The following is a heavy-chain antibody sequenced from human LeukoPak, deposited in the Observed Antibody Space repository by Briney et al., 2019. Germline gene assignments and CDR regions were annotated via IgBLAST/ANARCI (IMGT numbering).Heavy chain of an antibody. CDR1: GFTFSDHY. D-gene: IGHD2-15*01. J-gene: IGHJ4*02. CDR2: TRNRANSYAT. CDR3: ARVYCTGGNCYPSTFGC. Sequence: TGGSLTLSCAASGFTFSDHYMDWVRQAPGKGLEWVGRTRNRANSYATEYAASVKGRFTISRDDSKNSLYLQMNSLKTEDTAVYYCARVYCTGGNCYPSTFGCWGQGTLVTVSS. V-gene: IGHV3-72*01.